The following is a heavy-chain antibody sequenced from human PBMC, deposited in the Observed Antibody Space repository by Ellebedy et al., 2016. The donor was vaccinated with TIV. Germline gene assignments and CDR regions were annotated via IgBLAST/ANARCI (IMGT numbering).Heavy chain of an antibody. V-gene: IGHV4-39*07. CDR2: IYYSGST. J-gene: IGHJ6*02. CDR1: GGSISSGGYY. D-gene: IGHD6-13*01. CDR3: AREHRQQLVYYYYGMDV. Sequence: SETLSLTXTVSGGSISSGGYYWSWIRQPPGKGLEWIGSIYYSGSTYYNPSLKSRVTISVDTSKNQFSLKLSSVTAADTAVYYCAREHRQQLVYYYYGMDVWGQGTTVTVSS.